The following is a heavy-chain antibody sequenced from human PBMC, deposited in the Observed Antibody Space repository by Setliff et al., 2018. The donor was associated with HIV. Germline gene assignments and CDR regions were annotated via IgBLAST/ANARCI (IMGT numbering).Heavy chain of an antibody. J-gene: IGHJ4*02. CDR1: GFTFSSYS. CDR3: ARDRDGATMVRGVIIRGGFDY. Sequence: GGSLRLSCAASGFTFSSYSVSWVRQAPGKGLEWVSAITASGGSTYYADSVKGRFTISRDNSQNTVYLQMNSLRAEDTAVYYCARDRDGATMVRGVIIRGGFDYWGQGTLVTVSS. CDR2: ITASGGST. V-gene: IGHV3-23*01. D-gene: IGHD3-10*01.